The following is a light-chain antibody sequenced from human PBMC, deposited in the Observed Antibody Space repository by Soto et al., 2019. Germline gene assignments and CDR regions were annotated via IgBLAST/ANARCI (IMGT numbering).Light chain of an antibody. CDR2: ASF. CDR3: QQSYSTPYT. CDR1: QSISSY. V-gene: IGKV1-39*01. Sequence: DIQMTQSPSSLSVSVGDRVTITCRASQSISSYLNWYQQKPGKAPNLLIYASFNLQSGVPSRFGGSGSATDFTLTISSLQPEDFATYYCQQSYSTPYTFGQGTKLEIK. J-gene: IGKJ2*01.